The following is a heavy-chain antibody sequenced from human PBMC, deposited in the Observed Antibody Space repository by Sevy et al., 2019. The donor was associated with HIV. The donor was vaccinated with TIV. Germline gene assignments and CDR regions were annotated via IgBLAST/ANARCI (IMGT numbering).Heavy chain of an antibody. Sequence: SETLSLTRTVSGGSISSYYWSWIRQPPGKGLEWIGYIYYSGSTNYNPSLKSRVTISVDTSKNQFSLKLSSVTAADTAVYYCARAYYYDSSGYYPNYYYYGMDVWGQGTTVTVSS. CDR2: IYYSGST. CDR1: GGSISSYY. CDR3: ARAYYYDSSGYYPNYYYYGMDV. J-gene: IGHJ6*02. D-gene: IGHD3-22*01. V-gene: IGHV4-59*12.